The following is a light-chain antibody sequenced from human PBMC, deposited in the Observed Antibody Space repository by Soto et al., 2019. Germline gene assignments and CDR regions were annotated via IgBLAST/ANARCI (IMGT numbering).Light chain of an antibody. V-gene: IGKV1-5*01. CDR1: QSISNW. J-gene: IGKJ2*01. Sequence: DIQMTQSPSTLSASVGDRVTITCRASQSISNWLAWYQQKPGKAPKLLIFDASSLESGVPSRFSGSGSGTEFTLTITNLQPEDFATYYCQQSFHTPYTFGQGTKLEI. CDR2: DAS. CDR3: QQSFHTPYT.